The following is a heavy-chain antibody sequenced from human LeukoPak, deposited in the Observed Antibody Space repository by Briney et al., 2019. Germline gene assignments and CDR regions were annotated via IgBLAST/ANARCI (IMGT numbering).Heavy chain of an antibody. J-gene: IGHJ6*02. Sequence: GGSLRLSCAASGFTFTSYSMNWVRQAPGKGLEWVSTISGGGGSTYYADSVKGRFTISRDNSKNTLYLQMNSLRAEDTAVYYCARYGKQWLVQDYYGMDVWGQGTTVTVSS. CDR1: GFTFTSYS. CDR2: ISGGGGST. D-gene: IGHD6-19*01. V-gene: IGHV3-23*01. CDR3: ARYGKQWLVQDYYGMDV.